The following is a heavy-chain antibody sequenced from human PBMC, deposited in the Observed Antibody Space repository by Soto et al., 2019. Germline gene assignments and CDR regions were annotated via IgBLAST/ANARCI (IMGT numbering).Heavy chain of an antibody. J-gene: IGHJ4*02. V-gene: IGHV3-74*01. CDR1: GFNYNNYW. D-gene: IGHD4-17*01. CDR3: ARGGDYGTFDY. Sequence: PGGSLRLSCAVSGFNYNNYWMVWVRQAPGKGLVWVSRINNDGSSTISADSVKGRFTISRDIAKNTLYLQMNSLTAEDTAVYYCARGGDYGTFDYWGLGTLVTVSS. CDR2: INNDGSST.